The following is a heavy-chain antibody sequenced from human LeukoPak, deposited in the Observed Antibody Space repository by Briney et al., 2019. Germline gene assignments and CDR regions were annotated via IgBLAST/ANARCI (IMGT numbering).Heavy chain of an antibody. D-gene: IGHD2/OR15-2a*01. CDR1: GFSSNFG. J-gene: IGHJ4*02. V-gene: IGHV3-30*18. CDR2: ISYDGSNA. CDR3: AKDLNSRWSVDY. Sequence: QAGRSLRLSCDAYGFSSNFGMYWVRQAQGKGLEWVAFISYDGSNAYYRTSFKGQFTISGDNSKKTRNLQRNSPRAEHTAVYYCAKDLNSRWSVDYWGQGTLVTVSS.